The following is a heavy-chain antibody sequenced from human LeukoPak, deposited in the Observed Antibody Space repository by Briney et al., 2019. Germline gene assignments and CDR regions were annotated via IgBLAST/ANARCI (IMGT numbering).Heavy chain of an antibody. D-gene: IGHD6-19*01. Sequence: SETLSLACTVSGGSISSSSYYWGWIRQPPGKGLEWIGSIYYSGSTYYNPSLKSRVTISVDTSKNQFSLKLSSVTAADTAVYYCARVGSGWYYFDYWGQGTLVTVSS. J-gene: IGHJ4*02. V-gene: IGHV4-39*07. CDR2: IYYSGST. CDR1: GGSISSSSYY. CDR3: ARVGSGWYYFDY.